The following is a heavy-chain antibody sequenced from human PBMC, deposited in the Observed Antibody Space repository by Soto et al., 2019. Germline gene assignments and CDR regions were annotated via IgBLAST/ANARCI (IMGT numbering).Heavy chain of an antibody. Sequence: SETLSLTCTVSGGSMTSYYWSWIRQPPGKGLEWIGFIYYTGNTKYNPSLKSRVTISVDTSKNLFSLKLKSVTAADTAVYYCATLPPRIVVMTLPFPSWGQGTLVTVSS. D-gene: IGHD2-21*02. CDR2: IYYTGNT. CDR3: ATLPPRIVVMTLPFPS. CDR1: GGSMTSYY. J-gene: IGHJ4*02. V-gene: IGHV4-59*08.